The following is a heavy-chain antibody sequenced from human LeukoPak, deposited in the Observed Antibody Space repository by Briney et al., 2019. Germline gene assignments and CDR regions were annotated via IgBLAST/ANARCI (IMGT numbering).Heavy chain of an antibody. Sequence: ASVKVSCKASGYTFTSYYMHWVRQAPGQGLEWMGIINPSGGSTSYAQKFQGRVTMTRDTSTSTVYMELSSLRSEDTALYYCARDFNYEPPVWYFDYWGQGTLVTVSS. D-gene: IGHD3-22*01. CDR2: INPSGGST. CDR1: GYTFTSYY. V-gene: IGHV1-46*01. CDR3: ARDFNYEPPVWYFDY. J-gene: IGHJ4*02.